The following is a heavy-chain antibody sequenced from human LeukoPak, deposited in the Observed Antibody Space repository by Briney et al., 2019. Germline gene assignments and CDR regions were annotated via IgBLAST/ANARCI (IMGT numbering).Heavy chain of an antibody. D-gene: IGHD3-22*01. V-gene: IGHV1-8*01. Sequence: GSAVTVSYKASGYTFTSYDINWVRQGTGQGLEWMGWMNPNSGNTGYAQKFQGRVTMTRNTSISTAYMELSSLRSEDTAVYYCARAAYYFDRVDYWGQGTLVTVSS. CDR2: MNPNSGNT. CDR3: ARAAYYFDRVDY. CDR1: GYTFTSYD. J-gene: IGHJ4*02.